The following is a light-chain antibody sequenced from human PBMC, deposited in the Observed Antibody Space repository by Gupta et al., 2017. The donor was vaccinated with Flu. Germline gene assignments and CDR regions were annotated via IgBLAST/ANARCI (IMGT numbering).Light chain of an antibody. V-gene: IGLV1-40*01. J-gene: IGLJ1*01. CDR1: TSNIGAGYD. Sequence: QSVLTQPPSVSGAPGQRVTISCTGSTSNIGAGYDVQWYQQVPGTAPKLLIYVNSNRPSGVPDRFSGSKSGTSASLASTGLQAEDEADYYGQSYDSSLSGPSYVFGTGTKVTVL. CDR2: VNS. CDR3: QSYDSSLSGPSYV.